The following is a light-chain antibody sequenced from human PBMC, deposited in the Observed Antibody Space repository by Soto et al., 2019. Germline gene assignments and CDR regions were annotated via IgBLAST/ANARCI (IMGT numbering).Light chain of an antibody. CDR3: QQRSNWPRA. J-gene: IGKJ2*01. V-gene: IGKV3-11*01. Sequence: EIVLTQSPATLSLSPGERATLSCRASQSVSSSLAWYQQKPGQAPRLLIYDASNRATGIPARFSGSGSGTGFTLTISSLEREDFAVYYCQQRSNWPRAFGQGTKLETK. CDR2: DAS. CDR1: QSVSSS.